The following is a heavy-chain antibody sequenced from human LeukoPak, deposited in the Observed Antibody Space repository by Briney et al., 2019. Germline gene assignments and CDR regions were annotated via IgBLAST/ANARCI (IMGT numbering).Heavy chain of an antibody. CDR1: GGSISSGGYY. V-gene: IGHV4-31*03. J-gene: IGHJ4*02. Sequence: SETLSLTCTVSGGSISSGGYYWSWIRQHPGKGLEWIVYIYYSGSTYYNPSLKSRVTISVDTSKNQFSLKLSSVTAADTAVYYCARAVAGCSGGSCYHHFDYWGQGTLVTVSS. CDR2: IYYSGST. D-gene: IGHD2-15*01. CDR3: ARAVAGCSGGSCYHHFDY.